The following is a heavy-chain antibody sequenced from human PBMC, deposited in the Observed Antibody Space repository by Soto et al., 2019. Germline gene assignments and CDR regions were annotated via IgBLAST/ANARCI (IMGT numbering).Heavy chain of an antibody. Sequence: EVQLVESGGGLIQPGGSLRLSCAVSGFTVSTNYMSWVRQAPGKGLEWVSLIYRGGSTYYADSVKGRFTISRDNSKNTLYLQMNSLRVEDTAVYYCARAPYYYDDDGPTPGDWGQGTLVTVSS. CDR2: IYRGGST. J-gene: IGHJ4*02. V-gene: IGHV3-53*01. D-gene: IGHD3-22*01. CDR1: GFTVSTNY. CDR3: ARAPYYYDDDGPTPGD.